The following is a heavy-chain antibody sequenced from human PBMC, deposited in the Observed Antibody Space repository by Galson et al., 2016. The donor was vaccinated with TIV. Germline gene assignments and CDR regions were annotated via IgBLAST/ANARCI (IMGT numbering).Heavy chain of an antibody. Sequence: SLRLSCAASGFTFDDYAMPWVRQRPGKGLEWISSTSWNGGRIDYADSVQGRFTISRDTSTNTLSLQMDSLTGEDTAMYYCARSAAFGTRIWYVFDSWGQGSMVTVSS. J-gene: IGHJ4*02. D-gene: IGHD6-13*01. CDR3: ARSAAFGTRIWYVFDS. CDR1: GFTFDDYA. CDR2: TSWNGGRI. V-gene: IGHV3-9*01.